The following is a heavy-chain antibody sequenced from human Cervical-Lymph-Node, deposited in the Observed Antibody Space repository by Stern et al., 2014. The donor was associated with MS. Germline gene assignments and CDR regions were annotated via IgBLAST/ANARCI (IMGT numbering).Heavy chain of an antibody. CDR2: ISDSGSTT. J-gene: IGHJ4*02. V-gene: IGHV3-23*04. D-gene: IGHD6-13*01. CDR3: ASRIAVAGTESPFDS. CDR1: GFTFSSHA. Sequence: EVQLVESGGGLVQPGGSLRLSCTASGFTFSSHAMSWVRQAPGKGLEWVSAISDSGSTTYYAGSVKGRFTISRDNSMNTLYLQMNSLRVEDTAIYYCASRIAVAGTESPFDSWGQGSRVTVSS.